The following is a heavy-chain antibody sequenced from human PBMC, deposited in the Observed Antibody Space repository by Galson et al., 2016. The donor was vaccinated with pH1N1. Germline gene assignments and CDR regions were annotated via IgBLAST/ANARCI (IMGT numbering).Heavy chain of an antibody. CDR3: ARAIAQGDSY. CDR2: INQDGSVK. D-gene: IGHD2-21*01. Sequence: SLRLSCAASGFSLSSFWMTWVRQAPGKGLEWVASINQDGSVKYYVDSVKGRFTISRDSAKNSLYLQMDSLRAEDTAIYYCARAIAQGDSYWGQGTLVTVSS. CDR1: GFSLSSFW. J-gene: IGHJ4*02. V-gene: IGHV3-7*01.